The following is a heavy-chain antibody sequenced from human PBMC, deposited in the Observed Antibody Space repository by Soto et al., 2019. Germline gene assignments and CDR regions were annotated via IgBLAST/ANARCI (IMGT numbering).Heavy chain of an antibody. V-gene: IGHV3-11*01. D-gene: IGHD3-16*02. CDR1: GFTFSDYY. Sequence: QVQLVESGGGLVKPGGSLRLSCAASGFTFSDYYMSWIRLAPGKGLEWVSYISSSGSTIYYADSVKGRFTISRDNAKNSLYLQMNSLRAEDTAVYYCASYYDYIWGSYRQIDYWGQGTLVTVSS. CDR3: ASYYDYIWGSYRQIDY. CDR2: ISSSGSTI. J-gene: IGHJ4*02.